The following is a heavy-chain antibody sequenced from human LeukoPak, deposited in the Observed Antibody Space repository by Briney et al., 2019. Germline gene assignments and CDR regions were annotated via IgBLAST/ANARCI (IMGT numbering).Heavy chain of an antibody. Sequence: GGSLRLSCAASGFTFSTYAMHWVRQAPGKGLEWLAVISSDGSSKYYADSVRGRFTISRDSSKNTLYVQMNSLRDEDTAEYYCARQGLEFWGQGTLVTVSS. J-gene: IGHJ4*02. V-gene: IGHV3-30-3*01. D-gene: IGHD3-10*01. CDR3: ARQGLEF. CDR1: GFTFSTYA. CDR2: ISSDGSSK.